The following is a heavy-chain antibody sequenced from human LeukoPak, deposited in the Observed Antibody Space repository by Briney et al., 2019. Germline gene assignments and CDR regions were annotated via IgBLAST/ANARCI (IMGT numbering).Heavy chain of an antibody. CDR2: INTNTGNP. Sequence: ASVKVSCKASVYTFTSYSMNWVRQAPGQGLEWLGWINTNTGNPTYAQGFTGRFFFSSDTSVNTAYLQISSLKAEDTPVYYCARVVHPYDYESSGLTYDAFDIWGQGTMVTVSS. CDR1: VYTFTSYS. V-gene: IGHV7-4-1*02. CDR3: ARVVHPYDYESSGLTYDAFDI. D-gene: IGHD3-22*01. J-gene: IGHJ3*02.